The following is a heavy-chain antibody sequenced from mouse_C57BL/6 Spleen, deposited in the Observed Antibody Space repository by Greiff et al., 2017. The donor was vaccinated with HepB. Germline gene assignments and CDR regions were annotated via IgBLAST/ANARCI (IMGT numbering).Heavy chain of an antibody. CDR1: GYTFTDHT. CDR2: IYTRDGST. Sequence: VQLQQSDAELVKPGASVKISCKVSGYTFTDHTIHWMKQRPEQGLEWIGYIYTRDGSTKYNEKFKGKVTLTADKSSSTAYMQRNSLTSEDSAVYFCAIGPFYGNSYYAMDYWVQGTSVTVSS. J-gene: IGHJ4*01. D-gene: IGHD2-10*01. V-gene: IGHV1-78*01. CDR3: AIGPFYGNSYYAMDY.